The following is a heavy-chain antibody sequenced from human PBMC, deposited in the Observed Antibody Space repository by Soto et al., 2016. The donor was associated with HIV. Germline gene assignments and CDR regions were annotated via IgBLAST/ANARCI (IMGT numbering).Heavy chain of an antibody. CDR1: GFTFSGSG. D-gene: IGHD5-12*01. CDR2: VRSKNKNYAT. Sequence: EVQLVESGGGLVQPGGSLKLSCAASGFTFSGSGIHWVRQASGKGLEWIGRVRSKNKNYATAYGASVKGRFVISRDDSRNTAYLQMNSLKTEDTAVYYCTRPSGYDSSLVDFDIWGQGTMVTVSS. J-gene: IGHJ3*02. CDR3: TRPSGYDSSLVDFDI. V-gene: IGHV3-73*01.